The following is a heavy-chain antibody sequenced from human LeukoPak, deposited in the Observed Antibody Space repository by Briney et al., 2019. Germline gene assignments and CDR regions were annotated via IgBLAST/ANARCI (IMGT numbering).Heavy chain of an antibody. V-gene: IGHV3-23*01. CDR3: VKVRGGSSGYYFDY. CDR2: LSESGDVT. Sequence: GGSLRLSCAASGFAFSNYAMNWVRQAPGKGLEWVSSLSESGDVTSYADSAKGRFTISRDNSRNILHLQMSSLRAEDTAVYYCVKVRGGSSGYYFDYWGQGTLVTVSS. J-gene: IGHJ4*02. D-gene: IGHD3-22*01. CDR1: GFAFSNYA.